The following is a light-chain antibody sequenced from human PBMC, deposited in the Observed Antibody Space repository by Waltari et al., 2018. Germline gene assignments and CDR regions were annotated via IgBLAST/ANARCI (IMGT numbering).Light chain of an antibody. Sequence: QTVVTQEPSVTVSPGGTVTITCGSSTGAVTSDYHPNWFQRKPGQAPRALIYSTNNQHPRTPGGFTGSLLGDKAALTLSAVQPEDEAEYFCLLYYGGAVLLGGGTKLTVL. CDR3: LLYYGGAVL. J-gene: IGLJ2*01. V-gene: IGLV7-43*01. CDR1: TGAVTSDYH. CDR2: STN.